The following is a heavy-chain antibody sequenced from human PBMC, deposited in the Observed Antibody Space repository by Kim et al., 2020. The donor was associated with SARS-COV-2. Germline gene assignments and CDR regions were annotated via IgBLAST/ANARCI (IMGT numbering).Heavy chain of an antibody. J-gene: IGHJ5*02. CDR2: IYPGDSDT. Sequence: GESLKISCKGSGYSFTSYWIGWVRQMPGKGLEWMGIIYPGDSDTRYSPSFQGQVTISADKSISTAYLQWSSLKASDTAMYYCARAYYDILTGYYQPGVHNWFAPWGQGALLTVSS. D-gene: IGHD3-9*01. CDR1: GYSFTSYW. V-gene: IGHV5-51*01. CDR3: ARAYYDILTGYYQPGVHNWFAP.